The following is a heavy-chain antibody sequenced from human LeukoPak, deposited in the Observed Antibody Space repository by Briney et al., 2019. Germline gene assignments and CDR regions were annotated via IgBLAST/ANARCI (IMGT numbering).Heavy chain of an antibody. D-gene: IGHD1-26*01. CDR3: ARCGSYQGDAFDI. J-gene: IGHJ3*02. CDR2: ISDSGSA. CDR1: GDSISGYY. Sequence: SETLSLTCTVSGDSISGYYWSWIRRPPGKGLEWIGCISDSGSANYNPSLKSRVTISVDTSKNQFSLKLSSVTAADTAVYYCARCGSYQGDAFDIWGQGTMVTVSS. V-gene: IGHV4-59*08.